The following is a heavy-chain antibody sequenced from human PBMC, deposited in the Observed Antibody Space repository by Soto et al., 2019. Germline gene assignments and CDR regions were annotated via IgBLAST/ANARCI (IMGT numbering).Heavy chain of an antibody. J-gene: IGHJ3*02. Sequence: PGGSLRLSCAAAGCTCSSYAMSWVRQAPGKGLEWVSAISGSGGSTYYADSVKGRFTISRDNSKNTLYLQMNSLRAEDTAVYYCAKDGPASYYYDSSGYYYFNGAFDIWGQGTMVTVSS. CDR1: GCTCSSYA. CDR2: ISGSGGST. V-gene: IGHV3-23*01. D-gene: IGHD3-22*01. CDR3: AKDGPASYYYDSSGYYYFNGAFDI.